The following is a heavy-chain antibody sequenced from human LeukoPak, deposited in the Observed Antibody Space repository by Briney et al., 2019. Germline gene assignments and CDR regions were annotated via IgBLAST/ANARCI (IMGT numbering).Heavy chain of an antibody. J-gene: IGHJ4*02. V-gene: IGHV4-31*03. CDR1: GGSISSGGYY. Sequence: KPSQTLSLTCTVSGGSISSGGYYWSWVRQHPGEGLEWIGYIYYSGGTYYNPSLKSRVTISVDTSKNQFSLKLSSVTAADTAVYYCARAMVYATYFDYWGQGTLVTVSS. CDR3: ARAMVYATYFDY. D-gene: IGHD2-8*01. CDR2: IYYSGGT.